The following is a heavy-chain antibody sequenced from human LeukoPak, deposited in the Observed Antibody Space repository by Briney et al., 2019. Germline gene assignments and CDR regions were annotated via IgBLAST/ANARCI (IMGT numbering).Heavy chain of an antibody. CDR1: GYTFTGHH. V-gene: IGHV1-2*02. CDR2: IDPNSGGT. CDR3: ARAGNMVTTHFNC. D-gene: IGHD4-17*01. J-gene: IGHJ4*02. Sequence: GASVKVSCKASGYTFTGHHMHWVRQAPGQGLEWMGWIDPNSGGTNYAQKLQGRVTMTTDTSTSTAYMELRSLRSDDTAVYYCARAGNMVTTHFNCWGQGTLVTVSS.